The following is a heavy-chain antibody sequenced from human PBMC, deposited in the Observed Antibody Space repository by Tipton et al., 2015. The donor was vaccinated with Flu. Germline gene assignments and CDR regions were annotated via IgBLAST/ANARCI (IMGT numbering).Heavy chain of an antibody. CDR2: VHYSGSS. D-gene: IGHD5-18*01. V-gene: IGHV4-59*01. CDR3: AREWVGYSYVYFDF. CDR1: GGYNSSYY. Sequence: TLSLTCTIYGGYNSSYYWTWIRQPPGKGLEWIGYVHYSGSSSYNPSLKSRVTISVDTSKDQFSLELNSVTAADTAVYYCAREWVGYSYVYFDFWGQGTLVTVSS. J-gene: IGHJ4*02.